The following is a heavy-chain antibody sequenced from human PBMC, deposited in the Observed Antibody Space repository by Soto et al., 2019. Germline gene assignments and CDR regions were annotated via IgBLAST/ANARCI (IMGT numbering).Heavy chain of an antibody. Sequence: ASVKVSCKASGYTFTSYGISWVRQAPGQGLEWMGWISAYNGNTNYAQKLQGRVTMTTDTSTSTAYMELRSLRSDDTAVYYCARDILDIVVVPAATDAFDIWGQGTMVTV. J-gene: IGHJ3*02. CDR2: ISAYNGNT. CDR1: GYTFTSYG. CDR3: ARDILDIVVVPAATDAFDI. V-gene: IGHV1-18*01. D-gene: IGHD2-2*03.